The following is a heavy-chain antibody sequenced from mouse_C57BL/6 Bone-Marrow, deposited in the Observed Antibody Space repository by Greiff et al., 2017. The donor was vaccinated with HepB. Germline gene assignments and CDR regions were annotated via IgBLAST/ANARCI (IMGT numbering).Heavy chain of an antibody. CDR1: GFNIQDYY. D-gene: IGHD2-9*01. CDR2: IDPEDGET. J-gene: IGHJ2*01. CDR3: APMTYDGYY. Sequence: EVQLQPSGAELVKPGASVKLSCTASGFNIQDYYMHWVKQRTEQGLEWIGRIDPEDGETKYAPKFPGKATIAADTSSNTAYLHLSSLTSEDTAVYYCAPMTYDGYYWGQGSTLTVSA. V-gene: IGHV14-2*01.